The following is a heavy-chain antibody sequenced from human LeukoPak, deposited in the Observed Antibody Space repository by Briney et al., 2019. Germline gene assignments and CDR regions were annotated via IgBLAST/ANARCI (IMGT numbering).Heavy chain of an antibody. V-gene: IGHV3-48*04. CDR2: ISSSSSTI. D-gene: IGHD2-15*01. CDR1: GFTFSTYS. Sequence: GGSLRLSCAASGFTFSTYSMNWVRQAPGKGLEWVSYISSSSSTIYYADSVKGRFTISRDNARNSLYLQMNSPRAEDTAVYYCARVSPIVVVVAATNNWFDPWGQGTLVTVSS. CDR3: ARVSPIVVVVAATNNWFDP. J-gene: IGHJ5*02.